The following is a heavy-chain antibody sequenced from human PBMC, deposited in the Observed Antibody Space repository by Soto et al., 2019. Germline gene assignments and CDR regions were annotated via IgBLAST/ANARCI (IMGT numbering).Heavy chain of an antibody. D-gene: IGHD2-15*01. CDR3: ARAEDIYNWFDP. V-gene: IGHV1-69*02. CDR2: IIPILGIA. Sequence: QVQLVQSGAEVKKPGSSVMVSCKASGGTFSSYTISWVRQAPGQGLEWMGRIIPILGIANYAQKFQGRVTITADKSTSTAYMELSSLRSEDTAVYYCARAEDIYNWFDPWGQGTLVTVSS. CDR1: GGTFSSYT. J-gene: IGHJ5*02.